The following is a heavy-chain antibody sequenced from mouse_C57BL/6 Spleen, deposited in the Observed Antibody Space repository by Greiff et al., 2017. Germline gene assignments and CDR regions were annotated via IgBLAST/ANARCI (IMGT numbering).Heavy chain of an antibody. V-gene: IGHV1-52*01. CDR1: GYTFTSYW. Sequence: QVQLQQPGAELVRPGSSVKLSCKASGYTFTSYWMHWVKQRPIQGLEWIGNIDPSDSETHYNQKFKDKATLTVDTSSSTAYMQLSSLTSEDSAVYYCASSYGSSLAWFAYWGQGTLVTVSA. CDR2: IDPSDSET. CDR3: ASSYGSSLAWFAY. J-gene: IGHJ3*01. D-gene: IGHD1-1*01.